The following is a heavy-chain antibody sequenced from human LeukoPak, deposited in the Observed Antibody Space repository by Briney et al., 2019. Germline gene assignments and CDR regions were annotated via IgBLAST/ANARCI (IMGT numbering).Heavy chain of an antibody. V-gene: IGHV4-61*08. CDR3: ARGGYSGSYLIDDYFDY. Sequence: SQTLSLTCAVSGGSISSGGYYWSWIRQPPGKGLEWIGYIYYSGSTNYNPSLKSRVTISVDTSKNQFSLKLSSVTAADTAVYYCARGGYSGSYLIDDYFDYWGQGTLVTVSS. CDR2: IYYSGST. D-gene: IGHD1-26*01. CDR1: GGSISSGGYY. J-gene: IGHJ4*02.